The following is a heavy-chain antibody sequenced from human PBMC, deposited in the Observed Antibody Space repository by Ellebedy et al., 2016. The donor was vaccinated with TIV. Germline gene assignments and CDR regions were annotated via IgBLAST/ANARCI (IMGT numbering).Heavy chain of an antibody. V-gene: IGHV5-51*01. Sequence: KVSCKGSGYSFTSFWIGWVRQMPGKGLEYMGIIYPGDSDTRCSPSFQGQVTISVDKSISTAYLQWSSLKASDTAMYYCARLPSGYSYGYSFDYWGQGTLVTVSS. J-gene: IGHJ4*02. D-gene: IGHD5-18*01. CDR3: ARLPSGYSYGYSFDY. CDR2: IYPGDSDT. CDR1: GYSFTSFW.